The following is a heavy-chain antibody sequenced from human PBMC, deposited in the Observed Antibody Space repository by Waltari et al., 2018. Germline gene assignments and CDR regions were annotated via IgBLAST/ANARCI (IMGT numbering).Heavy chain of an antibody. Sequence: QVQLVQSGTEVKKPGASVKVSCKASGSTFTGYGINWVRQDPGHEPEGMGRLSPPQVETYYGQSVQKSDTIAPDTSTCTAKRELRRLRSDDRDVYYCARELECTTTSCPWFDRGGQGTLVIVSA. CDR1: GSTFTGYG. V-gene: IGHV1-18*01. CDR3: ARELECTTTSCPWFDR. J-gene: IGHJ5*02. D-gene: IGHD2-2*01. CDR2: LSPPQVET.